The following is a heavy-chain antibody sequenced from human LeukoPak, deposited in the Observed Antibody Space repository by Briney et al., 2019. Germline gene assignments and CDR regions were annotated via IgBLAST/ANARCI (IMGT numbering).Heavy chain of an antibody. D-gene: IGHD2-2*01. CDR2: IYTSGST. Sequence: SETLSLTCTVSGGSISSYYWSWIRQPAGKGLEWIGRIYTSGSTNYNPSLKSRVTMSVDTSKNQFSLKLSSVTAADTAVYHCARLDCSSTSCSFDYWGQGTLVTVSS. J-gene: IGHJ4*02. CDR3: ARLDCSSTSCSFDY. CDR1: GGSISSYY. V-gene: IGHV4-4*07.